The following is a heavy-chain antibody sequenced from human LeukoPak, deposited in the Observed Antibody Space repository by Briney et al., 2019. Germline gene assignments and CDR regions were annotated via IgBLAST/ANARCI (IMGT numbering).Heavy chain of an antibody. D-gene: IGHD1-1*01. V-gene: IGHV3-74*01. J-gene: IGHJ5*02. CDR1: GLTFSNYW. Sequence: AGGSLRLSCAVSGLTFSNYWMHWVRQAPGKGLVWVSRISNDGTSTSYADSVKGRFTISRDNAKNTLYLQMNSLRGEDTAVYYCARVAQSGPTGWFDPWGQGTLVTVSS. CDR3: ARVAQSGPTGWFDP. CDR2: ISNDGTST.